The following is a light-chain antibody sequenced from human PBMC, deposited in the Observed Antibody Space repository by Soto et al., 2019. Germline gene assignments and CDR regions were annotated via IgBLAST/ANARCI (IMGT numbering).Light chain of an antibody. CDR3: QVWDSTSEHVV. V-gene: IGLV3-21*02. CDR2: DDR. Sequence: SYDLTQPPSVSVAPGQTARIACGGDNIETKSVHWSQQKPGQAPVLVVYDDRDRPSGIPERFSGSNSGNAATLTIRRVEAGDEADYYCQVWDSTSEHVVFGGGTKLTVL. CDR1: NIETKS. J-gene: IGLJ2*01.